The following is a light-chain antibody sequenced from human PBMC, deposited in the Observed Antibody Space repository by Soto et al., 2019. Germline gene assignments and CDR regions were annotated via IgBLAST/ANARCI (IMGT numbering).Light chain of an antibody. CDR3: GTWDSSLSAGV. V-gene: IGLV1-51*01. CDR2: DNN. J-gene: IGLJ3*02. Sequence: QSVLTQPPSVSAAPGQKVTISCSGGSSNIGNNYVSWYQQLPGTAPKLLIYDNNKRPSGIPDRFSGSKSGTSATLGITGLQTGDEADYYCGTWDSSLSAGVFGGGTKSPS. CDR1: SSNIGNNY.